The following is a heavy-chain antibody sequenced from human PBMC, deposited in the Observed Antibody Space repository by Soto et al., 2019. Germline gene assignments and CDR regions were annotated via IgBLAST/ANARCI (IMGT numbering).Heavy chain of an antibody. J-gene: IGHJ6*02. V-gene: IGHV5-51*01. Sequence: GESLKISCKGSGYRFSSYWIAWVRQMPGKGLEWMGIIYPGDSDTRYSPSFQGQVTMSVDKSNSTAYLHWSSLKASDTAMYYCARQGSNGAYYYYGMDVWGQGTTGTVS. CDR1: GYRFSSYW. D-gene: IGHD2-8*01. CDR2: IYPGDSDT. CDR3: ARQGSNGAYYYYGMDV.